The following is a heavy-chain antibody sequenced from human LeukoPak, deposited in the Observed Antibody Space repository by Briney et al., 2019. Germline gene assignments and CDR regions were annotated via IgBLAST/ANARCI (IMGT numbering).Heavy chain of an antibody. CDR1: GGSISSSSYY. Sequence: SETLSLTCTVSGGSISSSSYYWGWIRRPPGKGLEWIGYIYHSGSTYYNPSLKSRVTISVDRSKNQFSLKLSSVTAADTAVYYCARGGYCSSTSCHDFDYWGQGTLVTVSS. CDR3: ARGGYCSSTSCHDFDY. D-gene: IGHD2-2*01. CDR2: IYHSGST. V-gene: IGHV4-39*07. J-gene: IGHJ4*02.